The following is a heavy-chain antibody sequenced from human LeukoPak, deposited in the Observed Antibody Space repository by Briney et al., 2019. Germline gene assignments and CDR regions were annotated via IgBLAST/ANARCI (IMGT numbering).Heavy chain of an antibody. J-gene: IGHJ4*02. CDR3: ARGQLHLDY. CDR2: INHSGST. V-gene: IGHV4-34*01. D-gene: IGHD1-1*01. Sequence: SETLSLTCTVSGGSISSYYWSWIRQPPGKGLEWIGEINHSGSTNYNPSLKSRVTISVDTSKNQFSLKLSSVTAADTAVYYCARGQLHLDYWGQGTLVTVSS. CDR1: GGSISSYY.